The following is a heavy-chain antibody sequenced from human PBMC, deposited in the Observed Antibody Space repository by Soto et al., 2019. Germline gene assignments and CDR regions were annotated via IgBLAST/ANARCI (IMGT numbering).Heavy chain of an antibody. CDR2: ISDDGSNK. J-gene: IGHJ4*02. Sequence: GGSLRLSCAASGFTFSSYAMHWVRQAPGKGLEWVAIISDDGSNKYNADSVKGRFTISRDNSRNTLFLQMNSLRAEDTAVYYCARYRSVSAWYYVDYWGQGTLVTVSS. V-gene: IGHV3-30-3*01. CDR3: ARYRSVSAWYYVDY. D-gene: IGHD6-25*01. CDR1: GFTFSSYA.